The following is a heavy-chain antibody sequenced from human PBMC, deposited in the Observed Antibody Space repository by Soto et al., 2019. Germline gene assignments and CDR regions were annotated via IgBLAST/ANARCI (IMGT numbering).Heavy chain of an antibody. Sequence: SETLSLTCTVSGGSISSSSYYWGWIRRPPGKGLEWIGSIYYSGSTYYNPSLKSRVTISVDTSKNQFSLKLSSVTAADTAVYYCARQQRGVIVLLYYYYGMDVWGQGTTVTVSS. CDR3: ARQQRGVIVLLYYYYGMDV. J-gene: IGHJ6*02. CDR2: IYYSGST. CDR1: GGSISSSSYY. D-gene: IGHD3-16*02. V-gene: IGHV4-39*01.